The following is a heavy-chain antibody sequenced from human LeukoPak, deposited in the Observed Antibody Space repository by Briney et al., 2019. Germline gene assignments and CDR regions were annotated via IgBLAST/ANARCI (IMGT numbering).Heavy chain of an antibody. CDR3: ARGTRGFDY. D-gene: IGHD3-10*01. V-gene: IGHV3-64*01. Sequence: GGSLRPSCAASGFTLSSYAMHWVRQAPGKGLEYVSAISSNGGSTYYANSVKGRFTISRDNSKNTLYLQMGSLRAEDMAVYYCARGTRGFDYWGQGTLVTVSS. CDR2: ISSNGGST. CDR1: GFTLSSYA. J-gene: IGHJ4*02.